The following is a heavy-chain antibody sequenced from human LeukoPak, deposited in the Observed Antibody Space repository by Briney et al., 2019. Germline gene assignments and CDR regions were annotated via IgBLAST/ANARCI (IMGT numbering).Heavy chain of an antibody. J-gene: IGHJ6*04. V-gene: IGHV1-69*05. CDR3: ARDRNDFWSGLGPGDV. CDR1: GGTFSSYA. D-gene: IGHD3-3*01. CDR2: IIPIFGTA. Sequence: SVKVSCKASGGTFSSYAISWVRQAPGQGLEWMGGIIPIFGTANYAQKFQGRVTITTDESTSTAYMELSSLRSEDTAVYYCARDRNDFWSGLGPGDVWGKGTTVTVSS.